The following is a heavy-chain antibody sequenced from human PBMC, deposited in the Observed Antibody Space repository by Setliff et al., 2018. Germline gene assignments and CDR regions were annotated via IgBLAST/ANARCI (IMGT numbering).Heavy chain of an antibody. D-gene: IGHD2-8*01. CDR3: LRLVRYCTKIACQATSGDEV. J-gene: IGHJ4*02. CDR1: GYTLSNSI. Sequence: ASVKVSCKASGYTLSNSILSWVRQAPGQGLEWVGCISAYNGKTYSAQKFQDRVTLTTHTSTNMGYLELRDLRSDDTAVYYCLRLVRYCTKIACQATSGDEVWGLGTLVTVSS. CDR2: ISAYNGKT. V-gene: IGHV1-18*01.